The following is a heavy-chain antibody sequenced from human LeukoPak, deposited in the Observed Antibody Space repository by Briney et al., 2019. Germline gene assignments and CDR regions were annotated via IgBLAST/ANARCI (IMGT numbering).Heavy chain of an antibody. V-gene: IGHV3-33*01. CDR2: IWYDGSNK. D-gene: IGHD3-22*01. CDR1: GFTFSSYG. CDR3: ARDGTYYYDSCGYYY. Sequence: GGSLRLSCAASGFTFSSYGVHWVRQAPGKGLEWVAVIWYDGSNKYYADSVKGRFTISRDNSKNTLYLQMNSLRAEDTAVYYCARDGTYYYDSCGYYYWGQGTLVTVSS. J-gene: IGHJ4*02.